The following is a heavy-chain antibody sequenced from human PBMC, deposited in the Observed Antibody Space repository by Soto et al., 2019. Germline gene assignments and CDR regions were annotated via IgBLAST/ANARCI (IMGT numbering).Heavy chain of an antibody. CDR3: ALHGTLSSMTNYFDS. CDR2: IYPGDSDT. D-gene: IGHD1-1*01. J-gene: IGHJ4*02. CDR1: GYSFTSYW. Sequence: GESLKISCKGSGYSFTSYWIAWVRQMPGKGLECMGIIYPGDSDTRYSPSFQGQVTISVDKSINTAYLQWSSLRASDTAIYYCALHGTLSSMTNYFDSWGQGARVTFSS. V-gene: IGHV5-51*01.